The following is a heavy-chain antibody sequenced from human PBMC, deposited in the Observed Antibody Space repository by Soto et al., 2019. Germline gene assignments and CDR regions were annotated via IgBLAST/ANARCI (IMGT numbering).Heavy chain of an antibody. CDR2: IYHSGST. CDR3: ARGFDVVEAAPPFAFDI. CDR1: GYSISSGYY. D-gene: IGHD2-15*01. Sequence: SETLSLTCAVSGYSISSGYYWGWIRQPPGKGLEWIGSIYHSGSTYYNPSLKSRVTISVDTSKNQFSLKLSSVTAADTAVYYCARGFDVVEAAPPFAFDIWGQGTMLT. V-gene: IGHV4-38-2*01. J-gene: IGHJ3*02.